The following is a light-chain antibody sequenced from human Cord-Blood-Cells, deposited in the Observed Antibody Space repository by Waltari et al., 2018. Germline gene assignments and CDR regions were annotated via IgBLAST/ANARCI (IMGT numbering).Light chain of an antibody. CDR1: QSVSSSY. CDR2: GAS. J-gene: IGKJ2*01. CDR3: QQYGSAPYP. Sequence: EIVLTQSPGTLSLSPGERATLSCRASQSVSSSYLAWYQQKPGQAPRLLIYGASSRATGIPDRFSGSGSGTDFTLTISRLEPEDFAVYYCQQYGSAPYPFSQGTKLEIK. V-gene: IGKV3-20*01.